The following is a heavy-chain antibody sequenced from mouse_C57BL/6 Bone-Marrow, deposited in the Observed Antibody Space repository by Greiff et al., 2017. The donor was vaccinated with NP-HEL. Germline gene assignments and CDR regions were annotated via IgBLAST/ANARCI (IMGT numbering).Heavy chain of an antibody. CDR3: ARDLSITTGFAY. CDR1: GYSITSGYY. CDR2: ISYDGSN. D-gene: IGHD1-1*01. J-gene: IGHJ3*01. V-gene: IGHV3-6*01. Sequence: DVQLQESGPGLVKPSQSLSLTCSVTGYSITSGYYWNWIRQFPGNKLEWMGYISYDGSNNYNPSLKNRISITRDTSKNQFFLKLNSVTTEDTATYYCARDLSITTGFAYWGQGTLVTVSA.